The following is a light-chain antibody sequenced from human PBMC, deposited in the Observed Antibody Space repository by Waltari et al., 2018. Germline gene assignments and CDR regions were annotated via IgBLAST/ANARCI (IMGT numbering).Light chain of an antibody. CDR3: QQFYTTPFT. CDR2: WAS. CDR1: QSILYSSNNKNY. J-gene: IGKJ5*01. Sequence: DIVMTQSPDSLAVSLGERATINCKSSQSILYSSNNKNYLAWYHQKPGQPPKLLVDWASTRESGVPDRFSASGSGTDFTLTISSLQAEDVAVYYCQQFYTTPFTFGQGTRLEIK. V-gene: IGKV4-1*01.